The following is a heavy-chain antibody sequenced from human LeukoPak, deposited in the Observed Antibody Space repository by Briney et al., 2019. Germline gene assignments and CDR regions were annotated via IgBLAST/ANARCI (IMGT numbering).Heavy chain of an antibody. D-gene: IGHD2-21*02. CDR3: ARKRSYCGGDCPNFDY. V-gene: IGHV4-59*01. CDR2: IYYSGST. J-gene: IGHJ4*02. CDR1: GGSIGSYY. Sequence: SETLSLTCTVSGGSIGSYYWSWIRQPPGKGLEWIGYIYYSGSTNYNPSLKSRVTISVDTSQNQFPLKLSSVTAADTAVYYCARKRSYCGGDCPNFDYWGQGTLVTVSS.